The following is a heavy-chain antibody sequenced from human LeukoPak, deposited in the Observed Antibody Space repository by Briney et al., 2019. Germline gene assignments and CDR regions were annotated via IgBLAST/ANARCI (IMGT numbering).Heavy chain of an antibody. CDR1: GGSISSSSYY. D-gene: IGHD2-15*01. J-gene: IGHJ5*02. CDR2: IYYSGST. V-gene: IGHV4-39*01. Sequence: SETLSLTCTVSGGSISSSSYYWGWIRQPPGKGLEWIGSIYYSGSTYYNPSLKSRVTICVDTSKNQFSLKLSSVTAADAAVYYCARHLGYCSGGSCYRAKNWFDPWGQGTLVTVSS. CDR3: ARHLGYCSGGSCYRAKNWFDP.